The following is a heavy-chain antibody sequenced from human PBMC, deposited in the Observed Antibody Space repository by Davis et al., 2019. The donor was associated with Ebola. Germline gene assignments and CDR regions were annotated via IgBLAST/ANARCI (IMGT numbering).Heavy chain of an antibody. CDR2: INHSGST. CDR1: GGSFSGYY. Sequence: MPSETLSLTCAVYGGSFSGYYWSWIRQPPGKGLEWIGEINHSGSTNYNPSFKRRVTITVDTSKNQFSLKLSSVTAADTAVYYCARDGEGRYDFWIGYSWGMDVWGQGTTVTVSS. D-gene: IGHD3-3*01. CDR3: ARDGEGRYDFWIGYSWGMDV. V-gene: IGHV4-34*01. J-gene: IGHJ6*02.